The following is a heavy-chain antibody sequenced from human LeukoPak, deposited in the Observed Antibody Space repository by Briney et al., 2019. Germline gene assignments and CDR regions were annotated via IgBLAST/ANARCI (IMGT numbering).Heavy chain of an antibody. D-gene: IGHD7-27*01. Sequence: SETLSLTCTVSGDSVSSYHWSWIRQAPGNGLEWIGFVSYNGRATYNPSLKSRVTISLVTSKNQFSLNLNSVAAADTALYYCARLWQQQGTFDHWGQGILVTVSS. CDR2: VSYNGRA. CDR1: GDSVSSYH. CDR3: ARLWQQQGTFDH. J-gene: IGHJ4*02. V-gene: IGHV4-59*08.